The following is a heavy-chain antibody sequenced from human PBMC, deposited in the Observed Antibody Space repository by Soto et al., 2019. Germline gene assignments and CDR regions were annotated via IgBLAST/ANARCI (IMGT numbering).Heavy chain of an antibody. J-gene: IGHJ2*01. CDR1: GFTFTSHA. D-gene: IGHD6-13*01. V-gene: IGHV3-30*03. Sequence: QGQLVESGGGVVQPGRSLRLSCAASGFTFTSHAMHWVRQTPGKGLEWVAAISYDEIDKKYASSVKGRFTVSRDNVKNTLSLQMNSLRADDTAMYFCVRGIPSQYSSTWLYWHFDLWGPGTLVTVSS. CDR2: ISYDEIDK. CDR3: VRGIPSQYSSTWLYWHFDL.